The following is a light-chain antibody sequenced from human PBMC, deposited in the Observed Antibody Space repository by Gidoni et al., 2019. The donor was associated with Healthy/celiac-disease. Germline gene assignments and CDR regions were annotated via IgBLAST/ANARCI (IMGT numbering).Light chain of an antibody. CDR2: VNS. J-gene: IGLJ2*01. CDR3: QSYDSSLSGSV. V-gene: IGLV1-40*01. CDR1: TSNIGAGYD. Sequence: QSVLTQPPSVSGAPGQRVTISCTGGTSNIGAGYDVHWYQQLPGTAPKLLIYVNSNRPSGVPDRFSGSKSGTSASLAITGLQAEDEADYYGQSYDSSLSGSVFGGGTKLTVL.